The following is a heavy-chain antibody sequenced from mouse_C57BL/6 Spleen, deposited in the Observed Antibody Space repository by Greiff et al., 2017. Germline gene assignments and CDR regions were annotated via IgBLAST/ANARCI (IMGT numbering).Heavy chain of an antibody. CDR3: ARSLYYSIYYYAMDY. V-gene: IGHV1-80*01. D-gene: IGHD2-5*01. CDR2: IYPGDGDT. Sequence: VQLQQSGAELVKPGASVKISCKASGYAFSSYWMNWVKQRPGKGLEWIGQIYPGDGDTNYNGKFKGKATLTADKSSSTAYMQLSSLTSEDSAVYFCARSLYYSIYYYAMDYWGQGTSVTVSS. CDR1: GYAFSSYW. J-gene: IGHJ4*01.